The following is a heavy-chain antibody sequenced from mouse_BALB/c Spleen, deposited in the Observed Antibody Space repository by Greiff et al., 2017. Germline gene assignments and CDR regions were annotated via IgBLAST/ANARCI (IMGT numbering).Heavy chain of an antibody. CDR3: ARSGGNYLYYYAMDY. J-gene: IGHJ4*01. V-gene: IGHV3-8*02. CDR2: ISYSGST. CDR1: GDSITSGY. D-gene: IGHD2-1*01. Sequence: EVQLQESGPSLVKPSQTLSLTCSVTGDSITSGYWNWIRKFPGNKLEYMGYISYSGSTYYNPSLKSRISITRDTSKNQYYLQLNSVTTEDTATYYCARSGGNYLYYYAMDYWGQGTSVTVSS.